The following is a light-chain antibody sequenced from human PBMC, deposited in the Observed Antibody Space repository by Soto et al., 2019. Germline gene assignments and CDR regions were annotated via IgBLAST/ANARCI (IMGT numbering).Light chain of an antibody. V-gene: IGLV2-11*01. CDR1: ISDVGGYNF. Sequence: QSALTQPRSVSGSPGQPVTISCTGTISDVGGYNFVSWYQQHPGKAPKVMIYDVSKRPSGVPDRFSGSKSGNTASLTISGLQAEDEADYYCCSYAGGYTYVFGTGTKVTVL. CDR2: DVS. CDR3: CSYAGGYTYV. J-gene: IGLJ1*01.